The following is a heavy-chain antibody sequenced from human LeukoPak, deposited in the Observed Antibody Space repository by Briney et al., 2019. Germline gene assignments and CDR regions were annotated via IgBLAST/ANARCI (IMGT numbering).Heavy chain of an antibody. CDR1: GASISSYY. Sequence: SETLSLTCTVSGASISSYYWSWIRQPPGKGLEWIGYIYYSGSTNYNPSLKSRVTISVDTSKNQFSLKLSSVTAADTAVYYCAGRDGYNPSDYWGQGTLVTVSS. V-gene: IGHV4-59*08. CDR3: AGRDGYNPSDY. J-gene: IGHJ4*02. CDR2: IYYSGST. D-gene: IGHD5-24*01.